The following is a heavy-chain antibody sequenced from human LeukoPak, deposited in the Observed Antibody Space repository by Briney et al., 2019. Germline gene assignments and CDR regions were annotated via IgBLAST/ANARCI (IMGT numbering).Heavy chain of an antibody. V-gene: IGHV3-48*04. CDR2: ISSSGSTI. CDR3: ARMVLWFGELFSTYYYGMDV. J-gene: IGHJ6*02. Sequence: GGSLRLSCAASGFTFSSYSMNWVRQAPGKGLEWVSYISSSGSTIYYADSVKGRFTISRDNAKNSLYLQMNSLRAEDTAVYYCARMVLWFGELFSTYYYGMDVWGQGTTVTVSS. CDR1: GFTFSSYS. D-gene: IGHD3-10*01.